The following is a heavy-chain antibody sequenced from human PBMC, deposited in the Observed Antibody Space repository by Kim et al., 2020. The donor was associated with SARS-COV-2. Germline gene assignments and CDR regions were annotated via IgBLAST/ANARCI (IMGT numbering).Heavy chain of an antibody. CDR1: GYSFTNYW. CDR2: IDPRDSYT. Sequence: GESLKISCKGSGYSFTNYWISWVRQMPGKGLEWMGRIDPRDSYTNNSPAFQGHVTISADKSISTAYLQWSSLKASDTAMYYCARPQSGSSRGPFDYWGQGTLVTVSS. CDR3: ARPQSGSSRGPFDY. J-gene: IGHJ4*02. V-gene: IGHV5-10-1*01. D-gene: IGHD1-26*01.